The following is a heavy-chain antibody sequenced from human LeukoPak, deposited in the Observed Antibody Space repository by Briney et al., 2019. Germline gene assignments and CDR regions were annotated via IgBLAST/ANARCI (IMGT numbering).Heavy chain of an antibody. J-gene: IGHJ6*02. CDR1: GFTFGNYD. CDR2: IGLAGDT. CDR3: ARAGVTMVRGLDYGMDV. Sequence: GGSLRLSCEASGFTFGNYDMYWVRQVTGKGLEWVAAIGLAGDTHYPGSLKGRFTISREIAQNSLYLQMNSLTAGDTAVYYCARAGVTMVRGLDYGMDVWGQGTTVTVFS. V-gene: IGHV3-13*01. D-gene: IGHD3-10*01.